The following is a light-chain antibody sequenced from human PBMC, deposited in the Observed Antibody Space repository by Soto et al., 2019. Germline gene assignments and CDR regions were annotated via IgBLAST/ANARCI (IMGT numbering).Light chain of an antibody. V-gene: IGKV2-30*01. CDR2: KVS. CDR3: MQGTHWPTT. J-gene: IGKJ5*01. CDR1: KSLVYSEGNTY. Sequence: VAMTQFPLLLSVTLGTPALISWLVSKSLVYSEGNTYLNWFQQRPGQSPRRLIYKVSNRDSGVPDRFSGSGSGTDFALRISRVEAEDVGVYYCMQGTHWPTTFGQGTRLEI.